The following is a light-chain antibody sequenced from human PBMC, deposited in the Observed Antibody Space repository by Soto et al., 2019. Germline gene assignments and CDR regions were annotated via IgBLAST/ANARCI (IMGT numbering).Light chain of an antibody. CDR3: QTWGTGFRV. CDR1: SGHSSYA. CDR2: LNSDGSH. J-gene: IGLJ2*01. Sequence: QPVLTQSPSASASLGASVKLTCTLSSGHSSYAIAWHQQRPEKGPRYLMRLNSDGSHTKGDGIPDRFSGSSSGAERYLTISSLQSEDEADYYCQTWGTGFRVFGGGTKLTVL. V-gene: IGLV4-69*01.